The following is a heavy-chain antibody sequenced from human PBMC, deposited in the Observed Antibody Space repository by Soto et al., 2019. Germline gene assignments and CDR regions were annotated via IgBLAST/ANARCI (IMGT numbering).Heavy chain of an antibody. D-gene: IGHD1-20*01. V-gene: IGHV4-34*01. J-gene: IGHJ6*03. CDR3: ARGNTMYNWNAMYYYYYYMDV. CDR1: GGSFSGYY. CDR2: INHSGST. Sequence: SETLSLTCAVYGGSFSGYYWSWIRQPPGKGLEWIGEINHSGSTNYNPSLKSRVTISVDTSKNQFSLKLSSVTAADTAVYYCARGNTMYNWNAMYYYYYYMDVWGKGTTVTVSS.